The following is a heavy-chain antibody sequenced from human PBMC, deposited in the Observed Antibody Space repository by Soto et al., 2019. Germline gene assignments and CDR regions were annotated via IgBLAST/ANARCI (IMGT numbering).Heavy chain of an antibody. J-gene: IGHJ6*02. CDR3: ARSYGAGTTTRKGSGMDV. V-gene: IGHV1-46*01. D-gene: IGHD1-1*01. CDR2: INPSGGST. Sequence: ASVKVSCKASGYTFTSYYMHWVRQAPGQGLEWMGIINPSGGSTSYAQKFQGRVTMTRDTSTSTVYMELSSLRSEDTAVYYCARSYGAGTTTRKGSGMDVWGQGTTVTVSS. CDR1: GYTFTSYY.